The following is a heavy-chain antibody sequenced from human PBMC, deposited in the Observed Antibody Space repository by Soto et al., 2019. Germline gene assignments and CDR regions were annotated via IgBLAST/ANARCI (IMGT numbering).Heavy chain of an antibody. CDR2: IYHSGST. V-gene: IGHV4-4*02. Sequence: SETMSLTCAVSGGSISSSNGWSWVRPPPGKGLEWIGEIYHSGSTNYNPSLKSRVTISVDKSKNQFSLKLSSVTAADTAVCYCARLAAAGYYNWFDPWGQGTLVTVSS. D-gene: IGHD6-13*01. CDR1: GGSISSSNG. J-gene: IGHJ5*02. CDR3: ARLAAAGYYNWFDP.